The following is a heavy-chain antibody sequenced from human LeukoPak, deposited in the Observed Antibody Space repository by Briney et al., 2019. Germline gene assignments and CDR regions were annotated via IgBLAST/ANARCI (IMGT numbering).Heavy chain of an antibody. V-gene: IGHV3-66*02. CDR3: AVSTGNKDFDD. J-gene: IGHJ4*02. D-gene: IGHD2-8*02. CDR2: IYSDGTT. CDR1: GVTVSSKY. Sequence: GGSLRLSCAVSGVTVSSKYKSWVRQAPGKGLEWVSVIYSDGTTYYADFVKGRFIISRDKSRNTLHLRMNSLRAEDAALYYCAVSTGNKDFDDWGQGTLVTVSS.